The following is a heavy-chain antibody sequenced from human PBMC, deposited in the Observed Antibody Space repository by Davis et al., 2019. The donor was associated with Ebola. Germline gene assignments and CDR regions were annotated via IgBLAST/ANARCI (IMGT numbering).Heavy chain of an antibody. D-gene: IGHD3-10*01. CDR1: GGSISSYY. CDR3: AREAAVMGSGWFDP. V-gene: IGHV4-59*01. Sequence: PSETLSLTCTVSGGSISSYYWSCFPPPPWKGLESIGYIYYSGSTNYNPSLKSRVTISVDTSKNQFPLKLSSVTAADTAVYYCAREAAVMGSGWFDPWGQGTLVTVSS. J-gene: IGHJ5*02. CDR2: IYYSGST.